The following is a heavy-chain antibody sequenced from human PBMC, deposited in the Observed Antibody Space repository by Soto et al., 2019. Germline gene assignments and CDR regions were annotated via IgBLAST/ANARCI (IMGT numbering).Heavy chain of an antibody. CDR3: AKENTFADY. CDR2: LSHDGSNK. Sequence: QVQPVESGGGVVQPGRSLRLSCAASGFTLSSHGMHWVRQAPGKGLEWVAVLSHDGSNKFYAVSVEGRFTISRDDSKNTLYLQMNSLRAEDTAMYYCAKENTFADYWGQGTLVTVSP. CDR1: GFTLSSHG. D-gene: IGHD2-2*02. V-gene: IGHV3-30*18. J-gene: IGHJ4*02.